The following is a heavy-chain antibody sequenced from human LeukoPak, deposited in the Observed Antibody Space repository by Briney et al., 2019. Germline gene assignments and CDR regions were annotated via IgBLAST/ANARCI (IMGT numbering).Heavy chain of an antibody. J-gene: IGHJ3*02. Sequence: PSETLSLTCTVSGGSISSGGYYWSWIRQHPGKGLEWIGYIYYSGSTYYNPSLKSRVTISVDTSKNQFSLKLSSVTAADTAVYYCARDNGGGAEIFDIWGQGTMVTVSS. CDR2: IYYSGST. CDR1: GGSISSGGYY. D-gene: IGHD1-26*01. V-gene: IGHV4-31*03. CDR3: ARDNGGGAEIFDI.